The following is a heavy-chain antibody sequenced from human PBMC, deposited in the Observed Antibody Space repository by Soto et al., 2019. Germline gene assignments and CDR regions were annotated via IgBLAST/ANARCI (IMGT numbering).Heavy chain of an antibody. CDR3: ASTRGYSYGAKRSSGWHDY. D-gene: IGHD5-18*01. CDR1: GFTFSSYA. Sequence: QVQLVESGGGVVQPGRSLRLSCAASGFTFSSYAMHWVRQAPGKGLEWVAVISYDGSNKYYADSVKGRFTISRDNSKNTLYQQMNSLRAEDTAVYYCASTRGYSYGAKRSSGWHDYWGQGTLVTVSS. CDR2: ISYDGSNK. J-gene: IGHJ4*02. V-gene: IGHV3-30-3*01.